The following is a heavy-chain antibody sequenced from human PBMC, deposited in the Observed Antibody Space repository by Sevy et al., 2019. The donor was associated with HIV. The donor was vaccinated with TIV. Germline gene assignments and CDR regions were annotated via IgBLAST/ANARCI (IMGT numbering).Heavy chain of an antibody. Sequence: GGSLRLSCEVSGFTLRSYWMSWVRQAPGKGLELVANIKHDGSEQYYLDSVKGRFTVSRDNGKNSLYLQMTSLRVDDAAVYYCARERQEEDKSGAKFDYWGRGTLVTVSS. CDR1: GFTLRSYW. D-gene: IGHD3-10*01. J-gene: IGHJ4*02. V-gene: IGHV3-7*01. CDR3: ARERQEEDKSGAKFDY. CDR2: IKHDGSEQ.